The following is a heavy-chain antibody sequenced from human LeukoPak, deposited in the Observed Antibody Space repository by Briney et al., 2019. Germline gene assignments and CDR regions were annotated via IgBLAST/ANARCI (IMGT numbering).Heavy chain of an antibody. CDR1: GFTFSRYE. CDR2: ISSSGSTI. Sequence: GGSLRLSCAASGFTFSRYEMNWVRQAPGKGLEWVSYISSSGSTIYYADSVKGRFTISRDNAKNSLYLQMNSLRAEDTAVYYCARLPGFCSSTSCYSGIDWFDPWGQGTLVTVSS. CDR3: ARLPGFCSSTSCYSGIDWFDP. J-gene: IGHJ5*02. V-gene: IGHV3-48*03. D-gene: IGHD2-2*01.